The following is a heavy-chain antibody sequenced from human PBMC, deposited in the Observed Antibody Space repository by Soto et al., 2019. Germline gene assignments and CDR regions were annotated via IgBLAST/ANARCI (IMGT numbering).Heavy chain of an antibody. CDR1: GFTFSGYW. Sequence: EVQLVESGGGVVPPGGSLRLSCAASGFTFSGYWMHWVRQAPGKGLMWVSRINGDGRTTNYADSVKGRFNISRENAKNTLYLQMNSLRAEDTAVYYCARAAYGEYWFDPWGQGTLVTVSS. D-gene: IGHD4-17*01. CDR2: INGDGRTT. J-gene: IGHJ5*02. CDR3: ARAAYGEYWFDP. V-gene: IGHV3-74*01.